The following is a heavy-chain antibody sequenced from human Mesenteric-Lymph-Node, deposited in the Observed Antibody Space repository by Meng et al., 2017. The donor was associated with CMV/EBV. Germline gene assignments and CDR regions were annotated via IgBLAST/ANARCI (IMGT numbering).Heavy chain of an antibody. V-gene: IGHV1-8*03. Sequence: ASVKVSCKASGYTFTNYDINWVRQATGQGLEWMGWVNPNSGNTGYAQKFQGGVTITRNTSISTAYMELSSLRSEDTAVYYCARGPPRIRGSYYFDYWGQGTLVTVSS. D-gene: IGHD1-26*01. J-gene: IGHJ4*02. CDR3: ARGPPRIRGSYYFDY. CDR2: VNPNSGNT. CDR1: GYTFTNYD.